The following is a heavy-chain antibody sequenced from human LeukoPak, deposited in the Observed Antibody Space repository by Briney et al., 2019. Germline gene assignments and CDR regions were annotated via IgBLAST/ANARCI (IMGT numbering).Heavy chain of an antibody. D-gene: IGHD3-10*01. CDR1: GFTFSSYS. Sequence: GGSLRLSCAASGFTFSSYSMNWVRQAPGKGLEWVSYISSSSSTIYYADPVKGRFTISRDNAKNSLYLQMNSLRAEDTAVYYCARDGGSGTPNAFDIWGQGTMVTVSS. J-gene: IGHJ3*02. CDR3: ARDGGSGTPNAFDI. V-gene: IGHV3-48*01. CDR2: ISSSSSTI.